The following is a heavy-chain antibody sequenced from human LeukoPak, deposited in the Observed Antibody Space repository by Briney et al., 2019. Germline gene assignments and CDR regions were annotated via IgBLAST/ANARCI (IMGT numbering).Heavy chain of an antibody. CDR1: GVSISSSSYY. D-gene: IGHD1-26*01. Sequence: PSETLSLTCTVSGVSISSSSYYWGWIRQPPGKGLEWIGSIYHSGSTYYNPSLKSRVTISVDTYKNQFSLKLSSVTASDTAVYYCARDSHSHWWGLLGNFDYWGQGTLVTVSS. J-gene: IGHJ4*02. CDR2: IYHSGST. CDR3: ARDSHSHWWGLLGNFDY. V-gene: IGHV4-39*07.